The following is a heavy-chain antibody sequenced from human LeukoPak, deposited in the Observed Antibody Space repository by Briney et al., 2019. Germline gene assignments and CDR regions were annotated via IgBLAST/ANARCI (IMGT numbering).Heavy chain of an antibody. Sequence: GGSLRLSCAASGFTVSSNYMSWVRQAPGKELEWVSVIYTGGSTYYADSVKGRFTISRDNSKNTLYLQMSSLRADDTAVYYCARVEPSVAGRTNYFDYWGRGTLVTVSS. J-gene: IGHJ4*02. V-gene: IGHV3-53*01. CDR1: GFTVSSNY. CDR3: ARVEPSVAGRTNYFDY. D-gene: IGHD6-19*01. CDR2: IYTGGST.